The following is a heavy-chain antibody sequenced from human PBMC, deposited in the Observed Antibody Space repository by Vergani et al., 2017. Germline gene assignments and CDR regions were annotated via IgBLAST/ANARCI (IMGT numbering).Heavy chain of an antibody. CDR3: ALLVVVPAAGFGFDY. D-gene: IGHD2-2*01. J-gene: IGHJ4*02. V-gene: IGHV4-34*01. CDR2: INHSGST. CDR1: GGSFSGYY. Sequence: QVQLQESGPGLVKPSETLSLTCAVYGGSFSGYYWSWIRQPPGKGLEWSGEINHSGSTNYNPSLKSRVTISVDTSKNQFSLKLSSVTAADTAVYYCALLVVVPAAGFGFDYWGQGTLVTVSS.